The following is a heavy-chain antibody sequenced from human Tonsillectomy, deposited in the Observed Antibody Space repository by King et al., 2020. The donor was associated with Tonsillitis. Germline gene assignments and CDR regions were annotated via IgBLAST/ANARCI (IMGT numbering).Heavy chain of an antibody. Sequence: VQLVESVGGLVKPGGSLRLSCEASGLTFSDYYMSWIRQAPGKGLEWCSYVSSSSSYTNYSDFVIGRFTISRDNAKNSLYLQMNSLRAEDTAVYYCAREYYHFLTAYSTRGYYYMDVWGKGTTVTVSS. V-gene: IGHV3-11*05. CDR3: AREYYHFLTAYSTRGYYYMDV. CDR2: VSSSSSYT. D-gene: IGHD3-9*01. J-gene: IGHJ6*03. CDR1: GLTFSDYY.